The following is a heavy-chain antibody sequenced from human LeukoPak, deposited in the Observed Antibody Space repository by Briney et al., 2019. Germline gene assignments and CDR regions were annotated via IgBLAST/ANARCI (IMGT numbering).Heavy chain of an antibody. CDR3: ARDYGGNSGWFDP. Sequence: ASVKVSCRASGYTLASYDINWVRQATGQGLEWMGWMNPNSGTTGYAQKFQDRIILTRDTSISTAYMELSSLTSDDTAVYYCARDYGGNSGWFDPWGQGTLVTVSS. J-gene: IGHJ5*02. CDR2: MNPNSGTT. CDR1: GYTLASYD. V-gene: IGHV1-8*01. D-gene: IGHD4-23*01.